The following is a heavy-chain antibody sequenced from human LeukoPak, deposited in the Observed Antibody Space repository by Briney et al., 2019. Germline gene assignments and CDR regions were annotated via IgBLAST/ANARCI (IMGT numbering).Heavy chain of an antibody. CDR1: GHTFTGYY. CDR2: MNPNVGGA. Sequence: ASVKVSCKAAGHTFTGYYVYWVRQAPGQGLEWMGWMNPNVGGANFPQKFQGRVTVTSDPAISAAYMELRRLRSDDTAVYYCARGVFGESLESWGQGTLVTVSS. V-gene: IGHV1-2*02. J-gene: IGHJ4*02. D-gene: IGHD3-10*02. CDR3: ARGVFGESLES.